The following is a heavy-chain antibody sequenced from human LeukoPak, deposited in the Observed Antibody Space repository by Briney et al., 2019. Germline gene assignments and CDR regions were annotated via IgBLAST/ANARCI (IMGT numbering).Heavy chain of an antibody. CDR1: GFTFSSYA. D-gene: IGHD3-10*01. V-gene: IGHV3-23*01. CDR3: ARDSGGYVDD. J-gene: IGHJ4*02. CDR2: ISGSGDTT. Sequence: GGSLRLSCAASGFTFSSYAMSWVRQAPGKGLEWVSGISGSGDTTYYADSVKGRFTISRDNSKNTLYLQMNSLRAEDTAVYYCARDSGGYVDDWGQGTLVTVSS.